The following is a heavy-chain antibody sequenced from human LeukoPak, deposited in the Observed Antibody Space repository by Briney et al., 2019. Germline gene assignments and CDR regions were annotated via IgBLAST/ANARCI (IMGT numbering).Heavy chain of an antibody. CDR1: GYTLTSYG. J-gene: IGHJ4*02. D-gene: IGHD6-19*01. CDR2: ISVYNGNK. CDR3: ARDPDSSGWYQLVRGVYFDS. V-gene: IGHV1-18*01. Sequence: ASVKVSCKASGYTLTSYGISCVRHAPGQGLECMGWISVYNGNKKYAQKLQGRVTMTTDTSTSTAYMKLRSLRSDDTAVYYCARDPDSSGWYQLVRGVYFDSWGQGTLVTVSS.